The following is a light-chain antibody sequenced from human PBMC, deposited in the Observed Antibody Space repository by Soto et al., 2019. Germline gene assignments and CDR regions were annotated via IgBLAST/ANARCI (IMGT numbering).Light chain of an antibody. CDR2: AAS. CDR1: QGISSY. V-gene: IGKV1-9*01. Sequence: DIQLTQSPSFLSASVGDSVTITCRASQGISSYLAWYQQKPGKAPKLLIYAASTVQSGVPSRFSGSGSGTELTLTISSRQPEDFATYYCQQLNSYPLTFGGGTKVEI. CDR3: QQLNSYPLT. J-gene: IGKJ4*01.